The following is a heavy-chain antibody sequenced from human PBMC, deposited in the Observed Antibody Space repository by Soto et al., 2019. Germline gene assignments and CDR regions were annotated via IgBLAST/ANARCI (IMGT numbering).Heavy chain of an antibody. CDR1: GFSLSNARMG. Sequence: QVTLKESGPVLVKPTETLTLTCTVSGFSLSNARMGVSWIRQPQGKALEWLAHIFSNDEKSYSTSLKSRLTIYKDTSKSQVVLTMTNMDPVDTATYYCARSYSYYDSLTGYLYYFDYWGQGTLVTVSS. CDR3: ARSYSYYDSLTGYLYYFDY. D-gene: IGHD3-9*01. J-gene: IGHJ4*02. V-gene: IGHV2-26*01. CDR2: IFSNDEK.